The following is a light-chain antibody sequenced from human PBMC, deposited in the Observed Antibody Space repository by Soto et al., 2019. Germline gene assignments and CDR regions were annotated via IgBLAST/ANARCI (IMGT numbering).Light chain of an antibody. V-gene: IGLV2-14*03. Sequence: QSVLTQPASVSGSPGQSITISCTGTSSDVGGYNYVSWYQHHPGKAPKLMIYDVSNRPSGVSNRFSGSKSGNTASLIISGFQAEDEADYYCSSYTSRSPLSTYVFGTGTKVTVL. J-gene: IGLJ1*01. CDR1: SSDVGGYNY. CDR3: SSYTSRSPLSTYV. CDR2: DVS.